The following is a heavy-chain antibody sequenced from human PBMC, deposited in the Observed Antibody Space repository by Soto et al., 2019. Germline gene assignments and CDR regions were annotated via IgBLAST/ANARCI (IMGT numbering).Heavy chain of an antibody. D-gene: IGHD6-13*01. CDR1: GGSISSGGYY. CDR3: ARVLSAAAGPFDY. CDR2: IYYSGST. J-gene: IGHJ4*02. V-gene: IGHV4-31*03. Sequence: SETLSLTCTVSGGSISSGGYYWSWIRRHPGKGLEWIGYIYYSGSTYYNPSLKSRVTISVDTSKNQFSLKLSSVTAADTAVYYCARVLSAAAGPFDYWGQGTLVTVSS.